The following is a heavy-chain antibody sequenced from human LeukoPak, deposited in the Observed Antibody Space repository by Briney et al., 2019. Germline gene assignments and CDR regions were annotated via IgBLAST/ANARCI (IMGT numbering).Heavy chain of an antibody. CDR3: ARELLITRTWFDP. V-gene: IGHV7-4-1*02. CDR2: IGTNTGNP. J-gene: IGHJ5*02. CDR1: GYTFTTYA. D-gene: IGHD3-22*01. Sequence: GASVKVSCKASGYTFTTYAMNWVRQAPGQGLEWMGWIGTNTGNPTYAQGFTGRFVFSLDTSVSTAYLQISSLKAEDTAVYYCARELLITRTWFDPWGQGTLVTVSS.